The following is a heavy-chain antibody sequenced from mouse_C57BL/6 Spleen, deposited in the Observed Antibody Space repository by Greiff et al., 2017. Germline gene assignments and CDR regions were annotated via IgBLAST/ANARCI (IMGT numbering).Heavy chain of an antibody. CDR2: FYPGSGSI. CDR1: GYTFTEYT. Sequence: VQLQQSGAELVKPGASVKLSCKASGYTFTEYTIHWVKQRSGQGLEWIGWFYPGSGSIKYNEKFKDKATLTADKSSSTGYMELSRLTSEDSAVYFCARHEEAPYSNYWYFDVWGTGTTVTVSS. D-gene: IGHD2-5*01. J-gene: IGHJ1*03. V-gene: IGHV1-62-2*01. CDR3: ARHEEAPYSNYWYFDV.